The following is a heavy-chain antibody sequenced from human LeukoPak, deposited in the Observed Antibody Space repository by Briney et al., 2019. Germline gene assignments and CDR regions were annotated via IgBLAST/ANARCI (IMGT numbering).Heavy chain of an antibody. V-gene: IGHV4-59*08. CDR3: ARSIEDYYDSSGYPPLGY. J-gene: IGHJ4*02. D-gene: IGHD3-22*01. CDR2: IYYSGST. Sequence: SETLSLTCTVSGGSISSYYWSWIRQPPGKGLEWIGYIYYSGSTNYNPSLKSRVTISVDTSKNQFSLKLSSVTAADTAVYYCARSIEDYYDSSGYPPLGYWGQGTLVTVSS. CDR1: GGSISSYY.